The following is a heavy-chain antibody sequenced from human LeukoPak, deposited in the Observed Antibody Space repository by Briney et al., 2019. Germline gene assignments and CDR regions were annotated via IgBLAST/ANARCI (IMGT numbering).Heavy chain of an antibody. CDR3: ARHMEANYFDY. Sequence: SETLSLTCTVSGGSISSYYWSWIPQPPGKGLEWIGYIYNSGSTNSNPSLKSRVTISVDTSKNQFSLKVSSVTAADTAVYYCARHMEANYFDYWGQGALVTVSS. J-gene: IGHJ4*02. V-gene: IGHV4-59*01. D-gene: IGHD2-21*01. CDR2: IYNSGST. CDR1: GGSISSYY.